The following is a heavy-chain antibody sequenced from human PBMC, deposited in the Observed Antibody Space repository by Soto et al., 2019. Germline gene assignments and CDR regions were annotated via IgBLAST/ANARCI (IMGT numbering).Heavy chain of an antibody. CDR1: GDTFSSYA. J-gene: IGHJ6*02. CDR3: TSCDGTVFHHYSSHVCGMDV. CDR2: IIPVFGTA. Sequence: ASVKVSCKASGDTFSSYAISWVRQAPGQGLEWMGGIIPVFGTANYAQKFQGRVTITADESTSTAYMELSSLRSEDTAVYYCTSCDGTVFHHYSSHVCGMDVWGQGTMVTVSS. D-gene: IGHD1-7*01. V-gene: IGHV1-69*13.